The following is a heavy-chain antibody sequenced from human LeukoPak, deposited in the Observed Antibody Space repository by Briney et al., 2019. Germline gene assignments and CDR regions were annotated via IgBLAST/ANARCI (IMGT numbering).Heavy chain of an antibody. CDR2: ISSNSGSI. Sequence: GGSLRLSCAGSGFIFNNYAMHWVRQPPGKGLEWVSGISSNSGSIDYADSVKGRFTISRDNAKNSLYLQMNSLRVEDTAFYYCAKDNRRHYTSGPNPDSLHWGQGALVTVSS. J-gene: IGHJ4*02. V-gene: IGHV3-9*01. CDR1: GFIFNNYA. CDR3: AKDNRRHYTSGPNPDSLH. D-gene: IGHD6-19*01.